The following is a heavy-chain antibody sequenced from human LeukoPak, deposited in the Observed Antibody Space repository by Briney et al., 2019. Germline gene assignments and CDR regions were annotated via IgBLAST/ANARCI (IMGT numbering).Heavy chain of an antibody. CDR2: IIPIFGTA. CDR3: ARGEGLWFGELLSRSWFDP. V-gene: IGHV1-69*13. Sequence: TSVKVSCKASGGTFSSYAISWVRQAPGQGPEWMGGIIPIFGTANYAQKFQGRVTITADESTSTAYMELSSLRSEDTAVYYCARGEGLWFGELLSRSWFDPWGQGTLVTVSS. CDR1: GGTFSSYA. J-gene: IGHJ5*02. D-gene: IGHD3-10*01.